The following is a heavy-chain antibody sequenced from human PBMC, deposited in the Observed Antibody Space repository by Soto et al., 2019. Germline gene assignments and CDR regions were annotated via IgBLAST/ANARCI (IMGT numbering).Heavy chain of an antibody. Sequence: QVQLVQSGAEVKKPGSSVKVSCQAFGGFFSSNAISWVRQAPGQGLEWMGGILPIFHTTHYAQKFQGRVTITADESTSTAYMELSSLKSEDTALYYCATGGRGYSSAPRFYFEYWGQGTLVPVSS. J-gene: IGHJ4*02. CDR2: ILPIFHTT. CDR1: GGFFSSNA. V-gene: IGHV1-69*01. D-gene: IGHD5-18*01. CDR3: ATGGRGYSSAPRFYFEY.